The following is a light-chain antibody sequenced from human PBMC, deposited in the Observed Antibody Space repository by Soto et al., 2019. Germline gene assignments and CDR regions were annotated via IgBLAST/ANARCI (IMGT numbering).Light chain of an antibody. CDR3: HQYNNWPPWT. CDR2: GAS. V-gene: IGKV3-15*01. Sequence: EIVMTQSPVTLSVSPGERATLSCRASQSVSSNLAWFQQKPGQAPRLLIYGASTRATGIPARFGGSGSGTEFTLTISSLQSEDFAVYYCHQYNNWPPWTFGQGTKVEIK. CDR1: QSVSSN. J-gene: IGKJ1*01.